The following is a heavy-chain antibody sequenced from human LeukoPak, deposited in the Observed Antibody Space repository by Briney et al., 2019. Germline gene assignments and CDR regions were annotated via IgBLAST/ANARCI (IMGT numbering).Heavy chain of an antibody. V-gene: IGHV6-1*01. CDR3: ARGMTGSSGWYPAAFDI. D-gene: IGHD6-19*01. CDR2: TYYRSKWYN. J-gene: IGHJ3*02. Sequence: SQTLSLTCAISGDSVSSNSVTWNWIRQSPSRGLEWLGRTYYRSKWYNDYAVSVKSRITINPDTSKNQFSLQLNSVTPEDTAVYYCARGMTGSSGWYPAAFDIWGQGTMVTVSS. CDR1: GDSVSSNSVT.